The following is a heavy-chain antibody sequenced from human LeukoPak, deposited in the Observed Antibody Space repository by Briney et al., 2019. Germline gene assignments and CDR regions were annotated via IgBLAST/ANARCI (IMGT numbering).Heavy chain of an antibody. J-gene: IGHJ4*02. CDR3: ARGRVLYDSTGYNY. CDR1: GGSISSYY. V-gene: IGHV4-59*01. D-gene: IGHD3-22*01. Sequence: SETLSLTCTVSGGSISSYYWSWIRQPPGKGLEWVGHIYYSGSTNYNPSLKSRVTISVDTSKNKSPLKLNSVTAADTAVYYCARGRVLYDSTGYNYWGQGTLVTLSS. CDR2: IYYSGST.